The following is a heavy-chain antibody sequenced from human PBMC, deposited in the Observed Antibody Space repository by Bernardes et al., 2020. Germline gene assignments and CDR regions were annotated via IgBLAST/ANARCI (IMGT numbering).Heavy chain of an antibody. V-gene: IGHV3-30-3*01. D-gene: IGHD3-3*01. J-gene: IGHJ3*01. CDR3: ARVRGPLWNGFHDASDV. CDR2: VSHDSSNK. Sequence: GGSLRLSCAASGFTFSRYPMHWVRQAPGKGLEWVAVVSHDSSNKYYADTVRDRFTVSRDNSKNTVDLQMSSLRVEDTAVYYCARVRGPLWNGFHDASDVWGQGTLVTVSS. CDR1: GFTFSRYP.